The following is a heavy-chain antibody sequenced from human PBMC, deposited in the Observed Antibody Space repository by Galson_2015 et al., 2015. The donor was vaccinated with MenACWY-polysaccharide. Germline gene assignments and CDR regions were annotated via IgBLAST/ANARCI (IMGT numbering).Heavy chain of an antibody. CDR2: MNPNSGNS. V-gene: IGHV1-8*01. Sequence: SVKVSCKASGYTFTNYDINWVRQAPGQGLEWMAWMNPNSGNSGYAQKFHGRVTLTRDTSINTAYLELSSLRSEDTAMYYCASSISYYNPSAYYPFDYWGQGSLVTVSS. J-gene: IGHJ4*02. CDR3: ASSISYYNPSAYYPFDY. CDR1: GYTFTNYD. D-gene: IGHD3-22*01.